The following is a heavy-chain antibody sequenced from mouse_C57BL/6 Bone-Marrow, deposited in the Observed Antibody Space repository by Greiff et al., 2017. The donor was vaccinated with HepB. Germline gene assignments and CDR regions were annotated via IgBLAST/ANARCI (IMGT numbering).Heavy chain of an antibody. Sequence: EVQVVESGGDLVKPGGSLKLSCAASGFTFSSYGMSWVRQTPDKRLEWVATISSGGSYTYYPDSVKGRFTISRDNAKNTLYLQMSSLKSEDTAMYYCARRDYGSSYYAMDYWGQGTSVTVSS. D-gene: IGHD1-1*01. J-gene: IGHJ4*01. CDR3: ARRDYGSSYYAMDY. V-gene: IGHV5-6*01. CDR1: GFTFSSYG. CDR2: ISSGGSYT.